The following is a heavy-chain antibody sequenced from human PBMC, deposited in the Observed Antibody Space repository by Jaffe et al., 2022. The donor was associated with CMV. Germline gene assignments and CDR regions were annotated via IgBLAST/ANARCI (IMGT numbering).Heavy chain of an antibody. CDR1: GDSVTRSGYY. V-gene: IGHV4-39*01. J-gene: IGHJ5*02. Sequence: QLQLQESGPGLVKSSETLSLTCTVSGDSVTRSGYYWGWVRQSPGKGLEWIASISYNGHTFQNPSLKTPVTISLDTSQNQISLKLRSVTAADTSVYYCSKINILSVVHNWFDPWGQGTLVTVSS. CDR3: SKINILSVVHNWFDP. CDR2: ISYNGHT. D-gene: IGHD6-6*01.